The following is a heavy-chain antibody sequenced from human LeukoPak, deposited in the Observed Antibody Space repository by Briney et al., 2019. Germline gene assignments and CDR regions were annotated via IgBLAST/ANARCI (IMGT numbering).Heavy chain of an antibody. CDR2: IRFDGSNK. J-gene: IGHJ4*02. V-gene: IGHV3-30*02. CDR1: GFTFSSYE. D-gene: IGHD3-22*01. CDR3: AKDQWYYYDSSGYPFDY. Sequence: PGGSLRLSCAASGFTFSSYEMNWVRQAPGKGLEWVSFIRFDGSNKYYADSVKGRFTISRDNSKNTLYLQMNSLRAEDTAVYYCAKDQWYYYDSSGYPFDYWGQGTLVTVSS.